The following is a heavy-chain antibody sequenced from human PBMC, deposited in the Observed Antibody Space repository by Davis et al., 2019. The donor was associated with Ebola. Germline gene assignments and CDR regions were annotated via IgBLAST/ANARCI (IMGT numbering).Heavy chain of an antibody. J-gene: IGHJ4*02. V-gene: IGHV3-30*04. Sequence: PGGSLRLSCAASGFTFRNHAMHWVRQAPGKGLEWVAVTSHNERERFYGESVQGRFTISRDNSENVLYLQMDSLRPDDTAIYFCARALHDEVLDYWGQGTPVTVSP. CDR1: GFTFRNHA. D-gene: IGHD1-1*01. CDR2: TSHNERER. CDR3: ARALHDEVLDY.